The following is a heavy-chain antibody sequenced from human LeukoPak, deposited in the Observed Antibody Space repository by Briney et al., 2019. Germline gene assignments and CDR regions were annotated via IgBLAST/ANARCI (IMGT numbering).Heavy chain of an antibody. J-gene: IGHJ3*02. CDR3: ASPANAFDI. CDR1: GGSISSSGYY. CDR2: IYYSGST. Sequence: SETLSLTCTVSGGSISSSGYYWGWIRQPPGKGLEWIASIYYSGSTYYNPSLKSRVTISVDTSKNQLSLKLSSLTAADTAVYYCASPANAFDIWGQGTMVTVSS. V-gene: IGHV4-39*01.